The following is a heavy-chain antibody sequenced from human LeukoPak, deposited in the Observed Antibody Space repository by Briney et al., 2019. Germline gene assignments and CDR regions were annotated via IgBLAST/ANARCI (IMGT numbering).Heavy chain of an antibody. D-gene: IGHD2-2*01. CDR3: AVGYCTSTSCPGAFDI. CDR2: ISYDGSNK. J-gene: IGHJ3*02. Sequence: GGSLRLSCAASGFTFSSYGMHWVRQAPGKGLEWVAVISYDGSNKYHADSVKGRFTISRDNSENTLFLQMNSLRAEDTAVYYCAVGYCTSTSCPGAFDIWGQGTMVTVSS. V-gene: IGHV3-30*03. CDR1: GFTFSSYG.